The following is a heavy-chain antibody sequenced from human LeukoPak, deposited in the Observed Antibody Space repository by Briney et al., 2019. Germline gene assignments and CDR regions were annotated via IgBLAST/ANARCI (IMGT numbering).Heavy chain of an antibody. J-gene: IGHJ6*03. D-gene: IGHD6-19*01. CDR1: GGSISSYY. CDR3: ARDLGWSDPYYYYYYMDA. V-gene: IGHV4-4*07. CDR2: IYTSGST. Sequence: PSETLSLTCAVSGGSISSYYWSWIRQPAGKGLEWIGRIYTSGSTNYNPSLKSRVTMSVDTSKNQFSLKLSSVTAADTAVYYCARDLGWSDPYYYYYYMDAWGKGTTVTVSS.